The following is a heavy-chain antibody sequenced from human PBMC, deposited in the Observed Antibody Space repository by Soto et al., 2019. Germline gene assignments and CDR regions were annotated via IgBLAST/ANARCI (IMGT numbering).Heavy chain of an antibody. CDR3: ARDFIAYYYDSSGYYPLEY. D-gene: IGHD3-22*01. J-gene: IGHJ4*02. CDR1: GFTFSSYW. Sequence: EVQLVESGGGLVQPGGSLRLSCAASGFTFSSYWMSWVRQAPGKGLEWVANIKQDGSEKYYVDSVKGRFTISRDNAKNSLYLKRNSLRAEDTAVYYCARDFIAYYYDSSGYYPLEYWGQGTLVTVS. V-gene: IGHV3-7*01. CDR2: IKQDGSEK.